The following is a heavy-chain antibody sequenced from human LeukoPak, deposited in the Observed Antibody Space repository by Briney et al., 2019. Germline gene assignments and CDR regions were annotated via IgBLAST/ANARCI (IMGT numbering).Heavy chain of an antibody. D-gene: IGHD3-22*01. Sequence: GGSLRLSCAASGFTFSSYDMHWVRHATGKGLEWVSAIGTAGDTYYPGSVKGRFTISRENAKNSLYLQMNSLRAGDTAVYYCARVGITRDGMDVWGQGTTVTVSS. V-gene: IGHV3-13*01. CDR1: GFTFSSYD. J-gene: IGHJ6*02. CDR2: IGTAGDT. CDR3: ARVGITRDGMDV.